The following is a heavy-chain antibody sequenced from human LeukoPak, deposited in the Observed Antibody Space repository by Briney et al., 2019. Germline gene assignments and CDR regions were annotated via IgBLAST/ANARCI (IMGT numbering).Heavy chain of an antibody. CDR1: GFTVTSNF. CDR2: IHSGGAT. D-gene: IGHD1-14*01. V-gene: IGHV3-66*01. CDR3: AGSAITVLDS. J-gene: IGHJ4*02. Sequence: AGGSLRLSCAASGFTVTSNFMSWVRQAPGKGLEWVSVIHSGGATYYADSVKGRFTISRDISKNALYLQMNSLRGDDTAVYYCAGSAITVLDSWGQGNLVTVSS.